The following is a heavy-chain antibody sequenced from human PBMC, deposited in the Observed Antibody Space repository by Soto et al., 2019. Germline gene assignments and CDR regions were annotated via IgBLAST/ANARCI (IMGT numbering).Heavy chain of an antibody. CDR3: ARVSQGIAVAGFDS. Sequence: EVQLVESGAGLVKPGGSLRLSCAASGFTFSSYSMNCVRQAPGKGLEWVSSISSSSSYIYYADSVKGRFTISRDNAKNSLYRQMNRMGGEDAAVYYCARVSQGIAVAGFDSWGHGTLVTVPS. CDR1: GFTFSSYS. D-gene: IGHD6-19*01. J-gene: IGHJ4*01. CDR2: ISSSSSYI. V-gene: IGHV3-21*01.